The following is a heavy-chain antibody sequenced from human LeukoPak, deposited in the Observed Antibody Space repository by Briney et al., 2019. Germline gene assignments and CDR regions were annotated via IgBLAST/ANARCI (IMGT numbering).Heavy chain of an antibody. J-gene: IGHJ3*02. D-gene: IGHD3-22*01. V-gene: IGHV4-30-2*01. CDR3: AMKYYYDSSGYYFAFDI. CDR2: IYHSGST. CDR1: GGSISSGGYS. Sequence: SQTLSLTCAVSGGSISSGGYSWSWIRQPPGKGLEWIGYIYHSGSTYYNPSLKSRVTISVDRSKNQFSRKLSSVTAADTAVYYCAMKYYYDSSGYYFAFDIWGQGTMVTVSS.